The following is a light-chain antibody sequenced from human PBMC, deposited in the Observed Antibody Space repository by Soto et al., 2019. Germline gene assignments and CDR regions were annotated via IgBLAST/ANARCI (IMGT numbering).Light chain of an antibody. CDR3: QHYYKGSPIT. CDR1: QTIDSN. V-gene: IGKV3-15*01. Sequence: EIVMTQSPATLSVSPGERATLSCRASQTIDSNLAWYQQKPGQALRLLVYGASTRATGIPVRFSGSGSGTEFTLTISSLQSDDFAVYYCQHYYKGSPITFGQGTRLEIK. J-gene: IGKJ5*01. CDR2: GAS.